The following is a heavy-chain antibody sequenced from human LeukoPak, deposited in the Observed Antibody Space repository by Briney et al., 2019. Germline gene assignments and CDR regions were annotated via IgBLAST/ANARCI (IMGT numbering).Heavy chain of an antibody. J-gene: IGHJ4*02. D-gene: IGHD2-2*01. V-gene: IGHV4-34*01. CDR1: GGSFSGYY. CDR2: MNYSGRT. Sequence: NPSETLSLTCAVYGGSFSGYYWSWIRQPPGKGLEWIGEMNYSGRTNNNPSLKGRVTISVDTSKNQFSLKLSSVTAADTAVYYCARDLGYCSSTSCPFDYWGQGTLVTVSS. CDR3: ARDLGYCSSTSCPFDY.